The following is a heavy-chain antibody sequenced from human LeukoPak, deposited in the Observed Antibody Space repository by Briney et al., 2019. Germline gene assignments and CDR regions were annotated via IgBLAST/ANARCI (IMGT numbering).Heavy chain of an antibody. Sequence: PGGSLRLSCAASGFTVSSNYMSWVRQAPGKGLEWVSVIYSGGSTYYADSVKGRFTISRDNSKNTLYLQMNSLRAEDTAVYYCARSSVVPAAIRYYYYYMDVWGKGTTVTVS. CDR3: ARSSVVPAAIRYYYYYMDV. CDR1: GFTVSSNY. J-gene: IGHJ6*03. V-gene: IGHV3-53*01. CDR2: IYSGGST. D-gene: IGHD2-2*01.